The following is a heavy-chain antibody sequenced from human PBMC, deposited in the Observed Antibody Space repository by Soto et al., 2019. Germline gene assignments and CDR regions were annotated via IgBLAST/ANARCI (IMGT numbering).Heavy chain of an antibody. CDR3: ARGITLPTPLDY. D-gene: IGHD1-20*01. CDR2: INAGNGNT. Sequence: GASVKVSCKASGYTFTSYAMHWVRQAPGQRLEWMGWINAGNGNTKNSQKFQGRVTITRDTSASTAYMEMSSLRSEDTAVYYCARGITLPTPLDYWGQGTLVTVSS. J-gene: IGHJ4*02. V-gene: IGHV1-3*01. CDR1: GYTFTSYA.